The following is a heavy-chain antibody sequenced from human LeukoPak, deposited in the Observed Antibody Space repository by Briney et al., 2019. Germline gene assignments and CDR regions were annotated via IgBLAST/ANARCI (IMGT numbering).Heavy chain of an antibody. CDR2: IQSDGGNK. V-gene: IGHV3-30*02. CDR1: GFTFRSYG. D-gene: IGHD3-10*01. CDR3: AKDKSMVRELDY. J-gene: IGHJ4*02. Sequence: GGSLRLSCAASGFTFRSYGMHWVRQAPGKGLEWLAFIQSDGGNKYYADSVKGRFTISRDNSKNTLFLQMNSLRGEDTAVYYCAKDKSMVRELDYWGQGTLVTVSS.